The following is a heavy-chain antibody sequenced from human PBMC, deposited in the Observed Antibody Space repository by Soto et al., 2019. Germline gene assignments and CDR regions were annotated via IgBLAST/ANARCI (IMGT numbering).Heavy chain of an antibody. Sequence: QVQLVQSGAEVKKPGSSVKVSCKASGGTFSSYTISWVRQAPGQGLEWMGRIIPILGIANYAQKFQGRVTITADKSTSTAYMELSSLRSEDTAVYYCAREGCYGDYPVFDYWGQGTLVTVSS. J-gene: IGHJ4*02. D-gene: IGHD4-17*01. V-gene: IGHV1-69*08. CDR3: AREGCYGDYPVFDY. CDR1: GGTFSSYT. CDR2: IIPILGIA.